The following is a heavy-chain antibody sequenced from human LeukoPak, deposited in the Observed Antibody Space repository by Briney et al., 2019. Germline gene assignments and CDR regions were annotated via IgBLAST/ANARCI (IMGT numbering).Heavy chain of an antibody. CDR1: GGTFSSYT. J-gene: IGHJ4*02. Sequence: SVKVSCKASGGTFSSYTISWVRQAPGQGLEWMGRIIPILGIANYAHKFQGRVTITADKSTSTAYMELSSLRSEDTAVYYCARGSPQDYYDSSGYKGGFDYWGQGTLVTVSS. CDR3: ARGSPQDYYDSSGYKGGFDY. CDR2: IIPILGIA. D-gene: IGHD3-22*01. V-gene: IGHV1-69*02.